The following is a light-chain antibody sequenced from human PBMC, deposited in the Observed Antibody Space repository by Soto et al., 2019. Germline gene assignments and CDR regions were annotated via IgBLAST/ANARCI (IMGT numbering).Light chain of an antibody. Sequence: DIQMTQAPSTLSASLGDKVTITCRASQSISSWLAWYQQKPGKAPKLLIYDASSLESGVPSRFSGSGSGTEFTLTINGLQPDDFATYFCQQTKDLPLTFGGGTKVDI. CDR2: DAS. J-gene: IGKJ4*01. V-gene: IGKV1-5*01. CDR1: QSISSW. CDR3: QQTKDLPLT.